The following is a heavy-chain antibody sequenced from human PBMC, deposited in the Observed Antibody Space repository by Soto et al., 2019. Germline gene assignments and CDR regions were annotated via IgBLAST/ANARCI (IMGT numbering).Heavy chain of an antibody. J-gene: IGHJ3*02. D-gene: IGHD3-10*01. CDR1: GDSSSGGIFY. CDR2: INYSGHT. Sequence: QLQESGPGLVKPSETMSLTCTVSGDSSSGGIFYCGWMRQLPGEGLEWIGSINYSGHTYYNPSLKSRVTISVDPSRNQFSLDLSSVTAADSAVYYCARQRAWYGEWAFDIWGQGTLVTVSS. V-gene: IGHV4-39*01. CDR3: ARQRAWYGEWAFDI.